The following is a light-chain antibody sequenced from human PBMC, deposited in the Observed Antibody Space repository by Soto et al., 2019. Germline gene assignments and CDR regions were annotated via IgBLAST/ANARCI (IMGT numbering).Light chain of an antibody. CDR1: SSDVGGYNY. Sequence: QSALTQPASVSGSPGQSITISCTGTSSDVGGYNYVSWYQHHPAKAPKLVIYEVSNRPSGVSNRFSGSKSGNTASLTISGLQADDEADYYCCSLTTSHTYVFGSGTKLTVL. J-gene: IGLJ1*01. CDR2: EVS. CDR3: CSLTTSHTYV. V-gene: IGLV2-14*01.